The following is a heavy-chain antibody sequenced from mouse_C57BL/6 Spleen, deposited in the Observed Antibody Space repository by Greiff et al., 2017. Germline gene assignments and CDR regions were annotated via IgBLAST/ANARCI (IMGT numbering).Heavy chain of an antibody. Sequence: EVKLMESGPGLVKPSQSLSLTCSVTGYSITSGYYWNWLRQFPGNKLEWMGYISYDGSNNYNPSLKNRISITRDTSKNQFFLKLNSVTTEDTATYYCARNGNYPHYYAMDYWGQGTSVTVSS. J-gene: IGHJ4*01. CDR1: GYSITSGYY. CDR2: ISYDGSN. V-gene: IGHV3-6*01. CDR3: ARNGNYPHYYAMDY. D-gene: IGHD2-1*01.